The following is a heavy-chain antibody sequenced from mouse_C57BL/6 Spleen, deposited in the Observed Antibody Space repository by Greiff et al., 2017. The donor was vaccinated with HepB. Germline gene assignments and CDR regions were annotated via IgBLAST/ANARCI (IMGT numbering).Heavy chain of an antibody. Sequence: EVQGVESGGGLVKPGGSLKLSCAASGFTFSSYAMSWVRQTPEKRLEWVATISDGGSYTYYPDNVKGRFTISRDNAKNNLYLQMSHLKSEDTAMYYSARDNYGNWDWYFDVWGTGTTVTVSS. J-gene: IGHJ1*03. CDR2: ISDGGSYT. V-gene: IGHV5-4*01. CDR3: ARDNYGNWDWYFDV. D-gene: IGHD2-1*01. CDR1: GFTFSSYA.